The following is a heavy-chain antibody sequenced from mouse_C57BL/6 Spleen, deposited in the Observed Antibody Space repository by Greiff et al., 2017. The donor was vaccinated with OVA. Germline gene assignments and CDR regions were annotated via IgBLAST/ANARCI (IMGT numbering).Heavy chain of an antibody. CDR2: IYPRSGNT. CDR3: ASSGDYGSSDYYAMDY. D-gene: IGHD1-1*01. CDR1: GYTFTSYG. J-gene: IGHJ4*01. V-gene: IGHV1-81*01. Sequence: QVQLQQSGAELARPGASVKLSCKASGYTFTSYGISWVKQRTGQGLEWIGEIYPRSGNTYYNEKFKGKATLTADKSSSTAYMELRSLTSEDSAVYFCASSGDYGSSDYYAMDYWGQGTSVTVSS.